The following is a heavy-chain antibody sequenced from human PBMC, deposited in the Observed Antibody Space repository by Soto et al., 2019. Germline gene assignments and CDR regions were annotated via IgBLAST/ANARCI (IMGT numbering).Heavy chain of an antibody. CDR2: IYYSGST. CDR1: GGSVSSGSYY. CDR3: ARGHLILGYSYSRIYYYYMDV. J-gene: IGHJ6*03. V-gene: IGHV4-61*01. Sequence: SETLSLTCTVSGGSVSSGSYYWSWIRQPPGKGLEWIGYIYYSGSTNYNPSLKSRVTISVDTSKNQFSLKLSSVTAADTAVYYCARGHLILGYSYSRIYYYYMDVWGKGTTVTVSS. D-gene: IGHD5-18*01.